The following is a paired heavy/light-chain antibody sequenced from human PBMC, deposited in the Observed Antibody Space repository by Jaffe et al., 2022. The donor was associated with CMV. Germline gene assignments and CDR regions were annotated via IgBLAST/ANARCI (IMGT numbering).Heavy chain of an antibody. CDR1: GFAFSVYS. CDR3: TTSNGALDH. V-gene: IGHV3-48*02. CDR2: MTGSSTTI. D-gene: IGHD4-17*01. Sequence: EVHLVESGGGLVQTGGSLRLSCAASGFAFSVYSMNWVRQAPGKGLEWVSYMTGSSTTIYYADSVRGRFTISRDNARNSVYLQMNSLRDDDTAVYFCTTSNGALDHWGRGTLVTVSS. J-gene: IGHJ4*02.
Light chain of an antibody. J-gene: IGKJ2*01. CDR1: QSVLSSSNNKNS. CDR3: QQYYSFPRT. Sequence: DIVMTQSPDSLAVSLGERATINCKSSQSVLSSSNNKNSLAWYQQKPGQPPKLLIYWASTRESGVPDRFSGSGSGTDFTLTISSLQAEDVAVYSCQQYYSFPRTFGQGTKLEIK. CDR2: WAS. V-gene: IGKV4-1*01.